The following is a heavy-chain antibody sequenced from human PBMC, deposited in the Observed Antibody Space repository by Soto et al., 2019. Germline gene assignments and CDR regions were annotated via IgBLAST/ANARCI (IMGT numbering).Heavy chain of an antibody. J-gene: IGHJ4*02. CDR1: GGSISSYY. V-gene: IGHV4-59*01. D-gene: IGHD1-26*01. Sequence: PSETLSLTCTVSGGSISSYYWSWIRQPPGKGLEWIGYIYYSGSTNYNPSPKSRVTISVDTSKNQFSLKLSSVTAADTAVYYCARGFNSGSYDYWGQGTLVTVSS. CDR3: ARGFNSGSYDY. CDR2: IYYSGST.